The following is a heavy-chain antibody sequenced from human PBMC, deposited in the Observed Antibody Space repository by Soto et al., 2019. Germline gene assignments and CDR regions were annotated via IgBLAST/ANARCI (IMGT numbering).Heavy chain of an antibody. D-gene: IGHD1-26*01. CDR3: ARATAAFLGARSRFDP. CDR2: IYFSETT. J-gene: IGHJ5*02. Sequence: SETLSLTCIVSGASVNNPSYFWTWIRQPPGKRPEWLGYIYFSETTDYNPSLKSRVTISIDTSKNQFSLKLTSVTAADTGVYYCARATAAFLGARSRFDPWGPGTPVTVSS. CDR1: GASVNNPSYF. V-gene: IGHV4-61*01.